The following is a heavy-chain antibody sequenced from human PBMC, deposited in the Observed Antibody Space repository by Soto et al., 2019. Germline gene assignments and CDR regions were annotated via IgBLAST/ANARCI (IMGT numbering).Heavy chain of an antibody. V-gene: IGHV3-9*01. CDR3: AKDIKSTGWYFCLDF. Sequence: DVQLVESGGGLVQPGRSLRLSCAASGFTFDDHAMHWVRQGPGKGLEWVSGISWNSGTIVYADSVKGRFTISRDNTKNTLYLQMDSLRAEDTALYYCAKDIKSTGWYFCLDFWGQGTTVTVSS. CDR1: GFTFDDHA. D-gene: IGHD6-19*01. J-gene: IGHJ6*02. CDR2: ISWNSGTI.